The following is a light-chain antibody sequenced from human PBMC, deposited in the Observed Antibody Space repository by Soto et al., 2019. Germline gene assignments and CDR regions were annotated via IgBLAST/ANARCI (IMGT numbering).Light chain of an antibody. V-gene: IGKV3-20*01. CDR3: GPYCSAPR. J-gene: IGKJ4*01. CDR1: QSVRNSL. CDR2: GAS. Sequence: RATLSCTASQSVRNSLLAWHQQQPGQAPRLLISGASSRATGVPDRFSGSGSGTDFTLTISCLEPEGIPVNFAGPYCSAPRVAGGTKVDIK.